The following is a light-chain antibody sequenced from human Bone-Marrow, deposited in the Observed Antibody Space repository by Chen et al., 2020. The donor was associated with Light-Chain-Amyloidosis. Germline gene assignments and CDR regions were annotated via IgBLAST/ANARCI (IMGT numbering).Light chain of an antibody. CDR1: SSDVGGDNH. J-gene: IGLJ1*01. V-gene: IGLV2-14*01. CDR2: EVT. CDR3: SSYTITSTLV. Sequence: QSALTQPASVSGSPGQSITISCTGTSSDVGGDNHVSWYQQHPDKAPKLMIYEVTNRPSWVPVRFSGSKSVNTASLTISGLQTGDEADYFCSSYTITSTLVFGGGTRVTVL.